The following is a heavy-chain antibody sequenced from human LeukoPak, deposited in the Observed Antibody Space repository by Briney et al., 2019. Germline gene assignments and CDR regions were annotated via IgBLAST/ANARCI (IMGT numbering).Heavy chain of an antibody. CDR1: GGTFSSYA. CDR3: ARDLGEAGYGDSYFDY. J-gene: IGHJ4*02. Sequence: ASVKVSCKASGGTFSSYAISWVRQAPGQGLEWMGGIIPIFGTANYAQKFQGRVTITADESTSTAYMELSSLRSEDTAVYYCARDLGEAGYGDSYFDYWGQGTLVTVSS. CDR2: IIPIFGTA. V-gene: IGHV1-69*01. D-gene: IGHD4-17*01.